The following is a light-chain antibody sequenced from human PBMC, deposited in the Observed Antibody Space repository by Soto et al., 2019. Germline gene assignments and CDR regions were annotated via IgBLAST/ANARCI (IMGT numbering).Light chain of an antibody. J-gene: IGKJ5*01. CDR3: QQYHSLPIT. Sequence: DIQLPQSPSSLSASLGDRVTITCQASQDIDNFLNWYQHKPGAAPKLLIYDASTLAPGVPSRFSGTESGADFTFAISSLQPEDIATYYCQQYHSLPITFGPGTRLEIK. V-gene: IGKV1-33*01. CDR1: QDIDNF. CDR2: DAS.